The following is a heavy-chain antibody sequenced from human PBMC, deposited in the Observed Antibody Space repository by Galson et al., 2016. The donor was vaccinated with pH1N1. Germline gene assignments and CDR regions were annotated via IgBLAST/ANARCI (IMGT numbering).Heavy chain of an antibody. Sequence: TLSLTCTVSGGSISSGGYYWSWIRQHPGKGLEWIGYIYYSGSTYYNPSLKSLITISLDTSKNQFSLSLRSVTAADTAVYYCARGNRGSSPDRTFYFDFWGQGTLITVSS. CDR3: ARGNRGSSPDRTFYFDF. V-gene: IGHV4-31*01. J-gene: IGHJ4*02. CDR2: IYYSGST. CDR1: GGSISSGGYY. D-gene: IGHD1-26*01.